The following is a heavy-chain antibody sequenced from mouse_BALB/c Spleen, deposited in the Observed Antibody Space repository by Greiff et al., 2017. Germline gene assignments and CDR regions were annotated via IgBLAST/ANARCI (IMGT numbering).Heavy chain of an antibody. V-gene: IGHV7-3*02. J-gene: IGHJ2*01. D-gene: IGHD2-4*01. Sequence: EVMLVESGGGLVQPGGSLRLSCATSGFTFTDYYMSWVRQPPGKALEWLGFIRNKANGYTTEYSASVKGRFTISRDNSQSILYLQMNTLRAEDSATYYCARQNMITRDFDYWGQGTTLTVSS. CDR2: IRNKANGYTT. CDR3: ARQNMITRDFDY. CDR1: GFTFTDYY.